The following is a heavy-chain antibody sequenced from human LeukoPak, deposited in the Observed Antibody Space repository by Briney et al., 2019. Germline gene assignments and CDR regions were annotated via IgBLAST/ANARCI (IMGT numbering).Heavy chain of an antibody. CDR1: GYTFTSYG. D-gene: IGHD3-22*01. CDR3: ARDRGYYDSSGFVTSFDI. Sequence: ASVKVSCKASGYTFTSYGISWVRQAPGQGLEWMGWISAYNGNTNYAQKLQGRVTMTTDTSTSTAYMELRSLTSDDTAVYYCARDRGYYDSSGFVTSFDIWGQGTMVTVSS. CDR2: ISAYNGNT. J-gene: IGHJ3*02. V-gene: IGHV1-18*01.